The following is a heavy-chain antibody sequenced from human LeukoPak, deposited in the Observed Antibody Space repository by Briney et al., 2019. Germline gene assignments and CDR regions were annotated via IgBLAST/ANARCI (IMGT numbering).Heavy chain of an antibody. J-gene: IGHJ4*02. CDR1: GGSISSYY. CDR2: IYYSGST. Sequence: PSETLSLTCTVSGGSISSYYWSWIRQPPGKGLEWIGNIYYSGSTNCNPSLKSRVTISVDTSKNQFSLRLSSVTAADTAVYYCAKRRLGAANPGDFDYWGQGTLVTVSS. V-gene: IGHV4-59*08. D-gene: IGHD1-26*01. CDR3: AKRRLGAANPGDFDY.